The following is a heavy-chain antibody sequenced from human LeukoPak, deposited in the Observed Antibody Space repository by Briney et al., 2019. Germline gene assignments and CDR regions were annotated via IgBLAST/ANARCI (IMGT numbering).Heavy chain of an antibody. J-gene: IGHJ4*02. CDR3: AKDGGVRSGLFNPYFDD. D-gene: IGHD3-3*01. CDR2: ISYDGSNR. CDR1: EFTFSTYS. V-gene: IGHV3-30*18. Sequence: GGSLRPSCGPSEFTFSTYSMNWARQAPGKELEWVPVISYDGSNRDYADSVKGRFTISRDYSKNTLSLQMNSMRAEDTAVYYCAKDGGVRSGLFNPYFDDWGQGTLVAVSS.